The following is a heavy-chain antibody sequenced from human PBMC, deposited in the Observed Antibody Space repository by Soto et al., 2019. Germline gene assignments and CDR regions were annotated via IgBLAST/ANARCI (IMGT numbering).Heavy chain of an antibody. CDR3: ARVNVVVVAATRVYYFDY. J-gene: IGHJ4*02. Sequence: ASVKVSCKASGYTFTGYYMHWVRQAPGQGLEWMGWINPNSGGTNYAQKFQGRVTMTRDTSISTAYMELSRLRSDDTAVYYCARVNVVVVAATRVYYFDYWGQGTLATVSS. V-gene: IGHV1-2*02. D-gene: IGHD2-15*01. CDR1: GYTFTGYY. CDR2: INPNSGGT.